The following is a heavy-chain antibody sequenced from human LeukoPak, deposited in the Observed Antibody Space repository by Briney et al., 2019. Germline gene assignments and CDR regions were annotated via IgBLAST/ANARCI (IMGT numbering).Heavy chain of an antibody. CDR2: IYTSGST. CDR3: ARDLARYSSSWYDY. J-gene: IGHJ4*02. V-gene: IGHV4-4*07. D-gene: IGHD6-13*01. Sequence: PSETLSLTCTVSGGSISSYYWSWIRQPAGKGLEWIGRIYTSGSTNYNPSLKSRVTMSVDTSKNQFSLKLSSVTAADTAVYYCARDLARYSSSWYDYWGQGTLVTVSS. CDR1: GGSISSYY.